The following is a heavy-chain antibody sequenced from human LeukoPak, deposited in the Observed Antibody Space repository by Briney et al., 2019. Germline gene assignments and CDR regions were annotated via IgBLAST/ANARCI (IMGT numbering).Heavy chain of an antibody. D-gene: IGHD2-21*02. Sequence: SVKVSCKASVGTFSSYAISWVRQAPGQGLEWMGRIIPIFGTANYAQKFQGRVTITTDESTSTAYMELSSLRSEDTAVYYCASQHSGGDCSSELDYSGQGTLVTVSS. CDR2: IIPIFGTA. CDR1: VGTFSSYA. J-gene: IGHJ4*02. V-gene: IGHV1-69*05. CDR3: ASQHSGGDCSSELDY.